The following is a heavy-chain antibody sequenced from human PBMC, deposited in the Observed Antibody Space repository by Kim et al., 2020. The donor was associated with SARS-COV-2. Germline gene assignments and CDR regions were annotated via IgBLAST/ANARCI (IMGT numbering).Heavy chain of an antibody. CDR3: ARVGDTQTGGMDV. D-gene: IGHD3-3*01. V-gene: IGHV4-39*07. Sequence: SETLSLTCTVSGGSISSSSYYWGWIRQPPGKGLEWIGSIYYSGSTYYNPSLKSRVTISVDTSKNQFSLKLSSVTAADTAVYYCARVGDTQTGGMDVWGQGTTVTVSS. CDR2: IYYSGST. CDR1: GGSISSSSYY. J-gene: IGHJ6*02.